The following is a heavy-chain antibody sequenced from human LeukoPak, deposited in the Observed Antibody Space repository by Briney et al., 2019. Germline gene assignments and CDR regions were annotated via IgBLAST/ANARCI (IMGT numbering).Heavy chain of an antibody. CDR1: GFTFSSYW. CDR3: ARESPTDYYYGMDG. Sequence: PGGSLRLSCAASGFTFSSYWMSWVRQAPGKGLEGVANIKQYGSDKYYVDSVKGRFTISRDNAKNSLYLQMNSLRAEDTAVYYCARESPTDYYYGMDGWGQVTTVTVSS. V-gene: IGHV3-7*05. CDR2: IKQYGSDK. D-gene: IGHD4-17*01. J-gene: IGHJ6*02.